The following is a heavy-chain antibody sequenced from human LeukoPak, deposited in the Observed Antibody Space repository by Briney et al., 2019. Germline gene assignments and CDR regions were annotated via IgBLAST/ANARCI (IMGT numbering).Heavy chain of an antibody. CDR3: ARELRGHGYYYGMDV. CDR1: GGTFSSYA. V-gene: IGHV1-69*13. J-gene: IGHJ6*02. CDR2: IIPIFGTA. Sequence: ASVKVSCKASGGTFSSYAISWVRQAPGQGLEWMGGIIPIFGTANYAQKFQGRVTITADESTSTAYMELSSLRSEDTAVYYCARELRGHGYYYGMDVWGQGTTVTVSS.